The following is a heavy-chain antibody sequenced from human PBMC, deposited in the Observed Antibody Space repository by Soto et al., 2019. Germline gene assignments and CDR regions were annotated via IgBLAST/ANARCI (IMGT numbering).Heavy chain of an antibody. V-gene: IGHV3-23*01. CDR1: GFTFSSYA. Sequence: PGGSLRLSCAASGFTFSSYAMRWVRQAPGKGLEWVAAISGSGGTTYYADSVKGRFTISRDNSKNTLYLQMNSLRAEDTAVYYCAKEPLVRRYFDYWGQGTLVTVSS. CDR2: ISGSGGTT. D-gene: IGHD6-13*01. CDR3: AKEPLVRRYFDY. J-gene: IGHJ4*02.